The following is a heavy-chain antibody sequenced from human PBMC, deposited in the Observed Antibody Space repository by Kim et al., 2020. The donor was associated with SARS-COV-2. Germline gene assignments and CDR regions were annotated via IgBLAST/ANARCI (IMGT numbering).Heavy chain of an antibody. CDR3: AREWAISCTHYFYYHGM. J-gene: IGHJ6*01. Sequence: GGSLRLSCAASGFTFNNFAMHWVRQAPGKGLECVAVISYDGSKMFYADSVKGRFTISRDDSKNTVSLQMNSLTPEDTAVYYCAREWAISCTHYFYYHGM. V-gene: IGHV3-30*04. CDR1: GFTFNNFA. D-gene: IGHD5-12*01. CDR2: ISYDGSKM.